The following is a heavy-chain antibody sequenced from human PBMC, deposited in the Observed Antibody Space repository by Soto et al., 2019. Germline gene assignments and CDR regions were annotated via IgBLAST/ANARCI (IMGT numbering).Heavy chain of an antibody. CDR1: GFTLSSFD. D-gene: IGHD3-10*01. J-gene: IGHJ4*02. CDR2: IASAGDI. CDR3: ARTLYQPGSY. Sequence: EVQVVESGGGLVQPGGSLRLSCAASGFTLSSFDMHWVRQVPGKGLEWVSGIASAGDIFYADSVKGRFTISRETANNYLYLQMNSLRAEDTAVYYCARTLYQPGSYCGRGTLVTVSS. V-gene: IGHV3-13*04.